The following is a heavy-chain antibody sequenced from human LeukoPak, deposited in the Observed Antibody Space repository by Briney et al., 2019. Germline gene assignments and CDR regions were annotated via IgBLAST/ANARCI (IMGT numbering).Heavy chain of an antibody. CDR2: IYYSATT. D-gene: IGHD3-22*01. CDR3: ARSSGYLFDP. Sequence: ETSETLSLTCTVSGFSISTNSYYWGWIRQPPGKGLEWIGSIYYSATTYYNPSLKSRVSISVDTSKNQFSLKLSSVSAADTAVYYCARSSGYLFDPWGQGILVTVSS. V-gene: IGHV4-39*01. J-gene: IGHJ5*02. CDR1: GFSISTNSYY.